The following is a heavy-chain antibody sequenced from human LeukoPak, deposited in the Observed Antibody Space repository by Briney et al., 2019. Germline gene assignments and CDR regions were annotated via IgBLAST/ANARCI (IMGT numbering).Heavy chain of an antibody. CDR2: VSITGST. D-gene: IGHD6-13*01. CDR3: ARHSGRWFDLDY. V-gene: IGHV4-4*07. CDR1: GGSISSYY. Sequence: SETLSLTCTVSGGSISSYYWSWIRQPAGQGLEWIGRVSITGSTNYNPSLRSRVTMSLDTSKNQSSLKLSSVTAADTAVYYCARHSGRWFDLDYWGKGTQVSVSS. J-gene: IGHJ4*02.